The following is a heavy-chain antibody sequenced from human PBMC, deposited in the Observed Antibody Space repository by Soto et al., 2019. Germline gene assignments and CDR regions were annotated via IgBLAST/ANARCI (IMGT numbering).Heavy chain of an antibody. CDR2: INHSGST. V-gene: IGHV4-34*01. CDR3: ARVRTTYSSGWYGRGAFDI. D-gene: IGHD6-19*01. CDR1: GGSFSGYY. Sequence: PSETLSLTCAVYGGSFSGYYWSWIRQPPGKGLEWIGEINHSGSTNYNPSLKSRVTISVDTSKNQFSLKLSSVTAADTAVYYCARVRTTYSSGWYGRGAFDIWGQGTMVTVSS. J-gene: IGHJ3*02.